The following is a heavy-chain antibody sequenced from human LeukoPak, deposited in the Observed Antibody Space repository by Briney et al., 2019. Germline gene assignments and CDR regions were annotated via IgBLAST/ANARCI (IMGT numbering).Heavy chain of an antibody. Sequence: DSVKVSCKASGYTFTSYDINWVRQATGQGLEWMGWMNPNSGNTGYAQKFQGRVTMTRNTSISTAYMELSSLRSEDTAVYYCARDQYYDFWSGYSISRFGYYYGMDVWGQGTTVTVSS. CDR1: GYTFTSYD. J-gene: IGHJ6*02. D-gene: IGHD3-3*01. CDR2: MNPNSGNT. CDR3: ARDQYYDFWSGYSISRFGYYYGMDV. V-gene: IGHV1-8*01.